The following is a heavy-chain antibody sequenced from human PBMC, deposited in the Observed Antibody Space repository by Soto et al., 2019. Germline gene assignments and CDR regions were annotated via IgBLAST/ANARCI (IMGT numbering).Heavy chain of an antibody. V-gene: IGHV1-69*01. Sequence: QVQLVQSGAEVKKPGSSVKVSCKASGGSFGTSTISWVRQAPGQGLEWMGGIIPMFRTVNYAQKFQGRVTITADESTSIAYRELNSLRSEDTAVFYCTSFEEQWVIGGAYFDSWGQGTLVTVSS. CDR1: GGSFGTST. D-gene: IGHD2-21*01. CDR2: IIPMFRTV. CDR3: TSFEEQWVIGGAYFDS. J-gene: IGHJ4*02.